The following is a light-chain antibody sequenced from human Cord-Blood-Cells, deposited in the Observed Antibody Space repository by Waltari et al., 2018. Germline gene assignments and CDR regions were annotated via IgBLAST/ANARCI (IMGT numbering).Light chain of an antibody. V-gene: IGKV3-15*01. Sequence: EIVMTQPPATLSVSPGERATLSCRARQSVSSNLAWYQQKPGQAPRLLIYGASTRATGIPARFSGSGSGTEFTLTISSLQSEDFAVYYCQQYNNWPPWTFGQGTKVEIK. CDR1: QSVSSN. CDR2: GAS. CDR3: QQYNNWPPWT. J-gene: IGKJ1*01.